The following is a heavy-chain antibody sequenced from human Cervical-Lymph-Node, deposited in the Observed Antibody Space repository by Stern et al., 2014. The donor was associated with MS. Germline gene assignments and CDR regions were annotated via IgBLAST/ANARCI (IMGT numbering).Heavy chain of an antibody. J-gene: IGHJ4*02. CDR3: ARGRGGNYRYYFDY. CDR2: ISSGGSYL. CDR1: GFTFSSYS. V-gene: IGHV3-21*01. Sequence: EDQLVESGGGLVKPGGSLRLSCAASGFTFSSYSMNWVRQAPGKGLEWVASISSGGSYLYYADSLKGRFTISRDNANNSLYLHMNSLRAEDTAVYYCARGRGGNYRYYFDYWGQGTLVTVSS. D-gene: IGHD4-23*01.